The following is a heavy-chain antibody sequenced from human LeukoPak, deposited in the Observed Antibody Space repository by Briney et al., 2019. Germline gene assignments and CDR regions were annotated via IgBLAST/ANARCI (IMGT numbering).Heavy chain of an antibody. Sequence: PGGSLRLSCAASGFTFSSYAMSWVRQAPGKGLEWVSAISGSGGSTYYADSVKGRFTISRDNSKNTLYLQMNSLRAEDTAVYYCAKDSCSSTSCPLDYWGQGTLVTVSS. J-gene: IGHJ4*02. V-gene: IGHV3-23*01. D-gene: IGHD2-2*01. CDR2: ISGSGGST. CDR1: GFTFSSYA. CDR3: AKDSCSSTSCPLDY.